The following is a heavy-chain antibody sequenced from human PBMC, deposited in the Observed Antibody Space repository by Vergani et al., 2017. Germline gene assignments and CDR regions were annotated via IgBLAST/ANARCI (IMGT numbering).Heavy chain of an antibody. CDR3: ARQKDYYMDV. Sequence: QVQLQESGPGLVKASQTLSLTCSVSGAYVGSGGNYWTWVGQRPGMGLDWIGYIYYSGTTYYNPSLESRRIISLDTSENHLSLKLTSVTDADTAVYYCARQKDYYMDVWGKGTTVTVS. CDR1: GAYVGSGGNY. CDR2: IYYSGTT. V-gene: IGHV4-31*03. J-gene: IGHJ6*03.